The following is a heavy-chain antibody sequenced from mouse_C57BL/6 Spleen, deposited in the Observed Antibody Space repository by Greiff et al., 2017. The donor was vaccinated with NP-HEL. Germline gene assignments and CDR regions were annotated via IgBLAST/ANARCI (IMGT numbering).Heavy chain of an antibody. J-gene: IGHJ3*01. CDR3: ARRAASSGYVAWFAY. CDR1: GYTFTDYN. V-gene: IGHV1-18*01. D-gene: IGHD3-2*02. Sequence: EVQLQQSGPELVKPGASVKIPCKASGYTFTDYNMDWVKQSHGKSLEWIGDINPNNGGTIYNQKFKGKATLTVDKSSSTAYMELRSLTSEDTAVYYCARRAASSGYVAWFAYWGQGTLVTVSA. CDR2: INPNNGGT.